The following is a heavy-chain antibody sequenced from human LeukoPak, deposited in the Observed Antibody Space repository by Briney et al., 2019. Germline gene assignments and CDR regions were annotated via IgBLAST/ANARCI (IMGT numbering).Heavy chain of an antibody. CDR1: GFTFSSYG. Sequence: GGSLRLSCAASGFTFSSYGMHWVRQAPGKGLEWVAFIRYDGSSKYYADSVKGRFTISRDNFKNTLYLQMNSLRAEDTAVFYCAKDDAYVIDYWGQGTLVTVSS. CDR2: IRYDGSSK. CDR3: AKDDAYVIDY. J-gene: IGHJ4*02. D-gene: IGHD3-10*02. V-gene: IGHV3-30*02.